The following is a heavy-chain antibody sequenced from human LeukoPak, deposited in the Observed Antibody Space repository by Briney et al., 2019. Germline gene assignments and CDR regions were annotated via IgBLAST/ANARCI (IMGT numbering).Heavy chain of an antibody. CDR2: IYYSGST. CDR1: GRSISSGGYY. V-gene: IGHV4-31*03. Sequence: SETLSLTCTVSGRSISSGGYYWSWIRQHPGKGLEWIGYIYYSGSTYYNPSLKSRVTISVDTSKNQFSLKLSSVTAADTAVYYCARDSSGTTVTTDGMDVWGQGTTVTVSS. CDR3: ARDSSGTTVTTDGMDV. J-gene: IGHJ6*02. D-gene: IGHD4-17*01.